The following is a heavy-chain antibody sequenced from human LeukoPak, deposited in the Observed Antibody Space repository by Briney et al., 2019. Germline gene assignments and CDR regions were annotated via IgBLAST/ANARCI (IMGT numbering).Heavy chain of an antibody. J-gene: IGHJ4*02. Sequence: GGSLRLSCAASGFTFNSYGMNWVRQAPGKGLEWVSSISSSSSYIYYADSVKGRFTISRDNAKNSLYLQMDSLRAGDTAVYYCARVVRGGATGADCWGKGTLVTVS. V-gene: IGHV3-21*01. D-gene: IGHD1-1*01. CDR1: GFTFNSYG. CDR3: ARVVRGGATGADC. CDR2: ISSSSSYI.